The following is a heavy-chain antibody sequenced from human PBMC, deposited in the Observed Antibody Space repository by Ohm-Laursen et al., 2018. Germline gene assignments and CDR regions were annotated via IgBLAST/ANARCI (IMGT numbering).Heavy chain of an antibody. CDR2: IWYDGSNK. J-gene: IGHJ4*02. CDR1: GFTFSSYG. D-gene: IGHD3-10*01. Sequence: SLRLSCAAPGFTFSSYGMHWVRQAPGKGLEWVAVIWYDGSNKYYADSVKGRFTISRDNSKNTLYLQMNSLRAEDTAVYYCARDGSGSYYDYWGQGTLVTVSS. V-gene: IGHV3-33*01. CDR3: ARDGSGSYYDY.